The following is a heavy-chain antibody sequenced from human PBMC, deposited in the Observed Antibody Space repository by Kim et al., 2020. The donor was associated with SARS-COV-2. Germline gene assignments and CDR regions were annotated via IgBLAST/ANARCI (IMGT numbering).Heavy chain of an antibody. D-gene: IGHD4-4*01. CDR1: GFTFSSYS. CDR3: ARELQSRGTTRGYYYYGMDV. J-gene: IGHJ6*01. CDR2: ISSSSSYI. V-gene: IGHV3-21*01. Sequence: GGSLRLSCAASGFTFSSYSMNWVRQAPGKGLEWVSSISSSSSYIYYADSVKGRFTISRDNAKNSLYLQMNSLGAEDTAVYYCARELQSRGTTRGYYYYGMDVWDQGATVTDSS.